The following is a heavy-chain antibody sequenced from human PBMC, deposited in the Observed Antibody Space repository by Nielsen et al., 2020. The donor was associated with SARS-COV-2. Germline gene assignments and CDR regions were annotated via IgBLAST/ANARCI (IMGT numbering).Heavy chain of an antibody. J-gene: IGHJ4*02. D-gene: IGHD6-19*01. CDR3: ARDLGREQWLGRGSFDY. V-gene: IGHV1-46*01. CDR2: INPSGGST. CDR1: GYTFTSYY. Sequence: ASVNVSRKPSGYTFTSYYMHWVRQAPGQGLEWMGIINPSGGSTSYAQKFQGRVTMTRDTSTSTVYMELSSLRSEDTAVYYCARDLGREQWLGRGSFDYWGQGTLVTVSS.